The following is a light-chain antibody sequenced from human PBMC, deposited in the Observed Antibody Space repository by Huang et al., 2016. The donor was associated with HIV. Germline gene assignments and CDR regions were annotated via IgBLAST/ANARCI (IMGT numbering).Light chain of an antibody. V-gene: IGKV3-20*01. CDR1: QSVSSDY. CDR3: QQYSSSPQT. Sequence: EIVLTQSPGTLSLSPGERATLSCRASQSVSSDYLAWYQQKPGQAPRLLIYGASSRATGIPDRCSGSGSETDFTLTISGLEPEDFAVYFCQQYSSSPQTFGQGTKVEVK. J-gene: IGKJ1*01. CDR2: GAS.